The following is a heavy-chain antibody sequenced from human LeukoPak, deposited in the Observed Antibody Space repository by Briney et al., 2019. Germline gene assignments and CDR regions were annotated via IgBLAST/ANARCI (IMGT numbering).Heavy chain of an antibody. Sequence: SETLSLICTVSGGSISSYYWSWIRQPAGKGLEWIGRIYTSGSTNYNPSLKSRVTMSVDTSKNQFSLKLSSVTAADTAVYYCAIDVDSTMVDAFDIWGQGTMVTVSS. CDR1: GGSISSYY. J-gene: IGHJ3*02. CDR3: AIDVDSTMVDAFDI. CDR2: IYTSGST. V-gene: IGHV4-4*07. D-gene: IGHD4/OR15-4a*01.